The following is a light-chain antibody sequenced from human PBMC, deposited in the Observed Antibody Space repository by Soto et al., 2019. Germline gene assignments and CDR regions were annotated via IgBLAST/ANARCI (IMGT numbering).Light chain of an antibody. CDR1: SSDVGGYNY. CDR3: SSYTSSSTV. V-gene: IGLV2-14*01. J-gene: IGLJ1*01. Sequence: QSVLTQPASVSGSPGQSITISCTGTSSDVGGYNYVSWYQQHPGKAPKLMIYDVSNRPSGVSNRFSGSKSGNTASLTISGLQAEDEADYYCSSYTSSSTVFGTGTKLTLL. CDR2: DVS.